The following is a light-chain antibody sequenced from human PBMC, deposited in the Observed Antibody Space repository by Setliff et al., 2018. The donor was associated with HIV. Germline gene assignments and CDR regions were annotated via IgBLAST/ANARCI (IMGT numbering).Light chain of an antibody. Sequence: QSVLAQPPSTSGTPGQKVSISCSGSSSNIGANTVSWYQHLPGTAPKLVIYQDDRRPSGGPARFSGSKSGTSASLAISGPQSEDEADYYCAAWDDSLKGPVFGSGTKVTVL. CDR3: AAWDDSLKGPV. V-gene: IGLV1-44*01. CDR2: QDD. CDR1: SSNIGANT. J-gene: IGLJ1*01.